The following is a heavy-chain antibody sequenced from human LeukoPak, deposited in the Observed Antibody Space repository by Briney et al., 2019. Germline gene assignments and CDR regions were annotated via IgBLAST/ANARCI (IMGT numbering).Heavy chain of an antibody. Sequence: GRSLRLSCAASGFTFSSYGMHWVRQAPGKGLEWVAVISYDGSNKYYADYVKGRFTISRDNSKNTLCLQMNSLRAEDTAVYYCAKESRLHEYFQHWGQGTLVTVSS. CDR3: AKESRLHEYFQH. CDR2: ISYDGSNK. J-gene: IGHJ1*01. D-gene: IGHD6-25*01. CDR1: GFTFSSYG. V-gene: IGHV3-30*18.